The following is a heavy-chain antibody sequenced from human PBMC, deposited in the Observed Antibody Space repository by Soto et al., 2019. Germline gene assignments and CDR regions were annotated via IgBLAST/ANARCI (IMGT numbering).Heavy chain of an antibody. CDR3: VKDSDGAPGLHDY. D-gene: IGHD1-1*01. V-gene: IGHV6-1*01. CDR2: TYYRSRWYN. J-gene: IGHJ4*02. CDR1: GDSVSSNSAA. Sequence: SQTLSLTCVISGDSVSSNSAAWNWIRQSPSRGLEWLGRTYYRSRWYNDYAVSVRSRITVNADTSKNQFSLHLNSVTPEDTAVYYCVKDSDGAPGLHDYWSPGTLVTVSS.